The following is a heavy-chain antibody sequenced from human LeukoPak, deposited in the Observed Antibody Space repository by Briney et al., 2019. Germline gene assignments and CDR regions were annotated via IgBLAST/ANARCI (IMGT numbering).Heavy chain of an antibody. J-gene: IGHJ6*04. CDR3: AREWGDYGDYRRLMDV. CDR1: GGSISSYY. V-gene: IGHV4-59*01. D-gene: IGHD4-17*01. CDR2: IYYSGST. Sequence: SETLSLTCTVSGGSISSYYWSWIRQPPGKGLEWIGYIYYSGSTNYIPSLKSRVTISVDTSKNQFSLKLSSVTAADTAVYYCAREWGDYGDYRRLMDVWGKGTTVTVSS.